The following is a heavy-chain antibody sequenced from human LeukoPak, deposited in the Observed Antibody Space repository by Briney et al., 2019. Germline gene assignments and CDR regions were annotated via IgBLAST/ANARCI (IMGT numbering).Heavy chain of an antibody. CDR1: GFTFSSYA. Sequence: GSLRLSCAASGFTFSSYAITWVRQAPGKGLEWVSTISGSGASTYYADSVKGRFTISRDNSKNTLYLQMNSLRAEDTAVYYCAKDHRGYAWELPNDAFDVWGQGTVVTVSS. V-gene: IGHV3-23*01. CDR2: ISGSGAST. CDR3: AKDHRGYAWELPNDAFDV. D-gene: IGHD1-26*01. J-gene: IGHJ3*01.